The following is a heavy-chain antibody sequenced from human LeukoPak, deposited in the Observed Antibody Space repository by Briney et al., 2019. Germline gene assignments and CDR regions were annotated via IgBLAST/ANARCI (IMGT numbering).Heavy chain of an antibody. D-gene: IGHD4-17*01. J-gene: IGHJ5*02. CDR2: VNPNSGGT. Sequence: ASVKVSCKTSGYAFTDSYLHWVRQAPGRGLEWMGYVNPNSGGTDYAQKFQGRVTMTRDTSISTAYMELSRLISDDTAVYYCARGGYGDYNWFDPWGQGTLVSVSS. V-gene: IGHV1-2*02. CDR1: GYAFTDSY. CDR3: ARGGYGDYNWFDP.